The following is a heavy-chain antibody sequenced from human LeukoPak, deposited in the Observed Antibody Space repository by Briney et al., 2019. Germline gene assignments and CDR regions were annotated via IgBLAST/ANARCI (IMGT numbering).Heavy chain of an antibody. CDR1: GFTFSSYA. Sequence: PGGSLRLSCAASGFTFSSYAMSWVRQAPGKGLEWVSAISGSGGSTYYADSVKGRFTISRDNSKNTLYLQMNSLRAEDTAVYYCAKDGNYYDSSGYYPDAFDIWGQGTMVTVSS. J-gene: IGHJ3*02. D-gene: IGHD3-22*01. CDR2: ISGSGGST. V-gene: IGHV3-23*01. CDR3: AKDGNYYDSSGYYPDAFDI.